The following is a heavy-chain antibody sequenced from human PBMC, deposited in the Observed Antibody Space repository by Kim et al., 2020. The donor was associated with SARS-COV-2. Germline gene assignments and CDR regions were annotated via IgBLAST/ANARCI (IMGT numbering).Heavy chain of an antibody. Sequence: ADTVKGRLTISGDNSKNTLYLQMNSLRAEDTAVYYCAREGDSSSWYGGLDYWGQGTLVTVSS. CDR3: AREGDSSSWYGGLDY. D-gene: IGHD6-13*01. V-gene: IGHV3-30*07. J-gene: IGHJ4*02.